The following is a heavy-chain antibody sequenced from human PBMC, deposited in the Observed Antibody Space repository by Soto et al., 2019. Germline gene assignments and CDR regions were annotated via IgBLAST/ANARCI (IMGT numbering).Heavy chain of an antibody. CDR1: GFTFSSYA. V-gene: IGHV3-23*01. CDR2: ISGSGGST. D-gene: IGHD4-17*01. Sequence: EVQLLESGGGLVQPGGSLRLSCAASGFTFSSYAMSWVRQAPGKGLEWVSGISGSGGSTYYADSVKGRFTISRDNSKNMQYLQMNSLSGEDAAVYYCANGEDYGRYYYYGIDVWGQGTAVTVSS. J-gene: IGHJ6*02. CDR3: ANGEDYGRYYYYGIDV.